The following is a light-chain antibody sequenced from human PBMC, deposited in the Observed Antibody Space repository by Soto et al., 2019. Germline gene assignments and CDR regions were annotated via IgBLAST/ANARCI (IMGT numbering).Light chain of an antibody. CDR1: SSDVGGYNH. J-gene: IGLJ2*01. CDR3: SSYTSSSTV. V-gene: IGLV2-14*01. Sequence: QSALTQPASVSGSPGQSITISCTGISSDVGGYNHVSWYQQHPGKAPKLMIYDVSNRPSGVSNRFSGSKSGNTASLTISGLQAEDEADYYCSSYTSSSTVFGGGTKVTVL. CDR2: DVS.